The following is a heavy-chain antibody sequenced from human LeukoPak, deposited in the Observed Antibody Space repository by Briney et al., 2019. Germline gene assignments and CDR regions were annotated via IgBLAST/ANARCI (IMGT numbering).Heavy chain of an antibody. D-gene: IGHD5-18*01. CDR3: AKDLGRGYSYGYSDY. CDR1: GFTFSKYT. CDR2: IYGGGSGST. V-gene: IGHV3-23*01. J-gene: IGHJ4*02. Sequence: GGSLRLSCVASGFTFSKYTMSWVRQAPGKGLEWVSGIYGGGSGSTFYAESVKGRFTISRDNSKNTLYLQMNSLRDEDTAIYYCAKDLGRGYSYGYSDYWGQGTLVTVSS.